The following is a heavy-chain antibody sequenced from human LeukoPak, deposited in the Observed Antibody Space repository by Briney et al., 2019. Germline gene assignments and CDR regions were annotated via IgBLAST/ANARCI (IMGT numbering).Heavy chain of an antibody. D-gene: IGHD5-24*01. CDR1: GDSISSSSYY. Sequence: SETLSLTCTVSGDSISSSSYYRGWIRQPPGKGLEWLVSVSYSGSTYYNPSLKSRVTISVDTSKNQFSLKLSSVAAADTAVYYCARQKRWDGYTLDSWGQGTLVTVSS. CDR3: ARQKRWDGYTLDS. CDR2: VSYSGST. J-gene: IGHJ4*02. V-gene: IGHV4-39*01.